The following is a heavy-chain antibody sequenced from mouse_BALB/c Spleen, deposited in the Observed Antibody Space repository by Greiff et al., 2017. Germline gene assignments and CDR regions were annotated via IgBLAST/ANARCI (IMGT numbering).Heavy chain of an antibody. CDR2: IWSGGST. CDR3: ARPTVVAPGFAY. J-gene: IGHJ3*01. CDR1: GFPLTSYG. Sequence: VQLQPSGPGLVQPSQSLSITRPVSGFPLTSYGVHWVRQSPGKGLEWLGVIWSGGSTDYNAAFISRLSISKDNSKSQVFFKMNSLQANDTAIYYCARPTVVAPGFAYWGQGTLVTVSA. V-gene: IGHV2-2*02. D-gene: IGHD1-1*01.